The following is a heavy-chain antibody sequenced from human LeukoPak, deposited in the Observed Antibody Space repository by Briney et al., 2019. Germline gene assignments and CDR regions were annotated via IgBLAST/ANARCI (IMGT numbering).Heavy chain of an antibody. CDR2: ISGGGGST. Sequence: SGGSLRLSCAASGFTFSSYAMTWVRQAPGEGLEWVPAISGGGGSTYYADSVKGRFTISRDNSKNTLCLQMNSLRAEDTAVYYCASTSGWYEPIDYWGQGTLVTVSS. V-gene: IGHV3-23*01. CDR1: GFTFSSYA. J-gene: IGHJ4*02. D-gene: IGHD6-19*01. CDR3: ASTSGWYEPIDY.